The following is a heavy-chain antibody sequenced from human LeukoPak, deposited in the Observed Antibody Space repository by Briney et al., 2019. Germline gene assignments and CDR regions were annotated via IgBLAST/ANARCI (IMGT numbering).Heavy chain of an antibody. CDR2: IKQDGSEK. Sequence: GGSLRLSCAASGFTVSSNYMSWVRQAPGKGLEGVATIKQDGSEKFYMDSVKGRFTISRDNAKNSLYLQLNSLRAEDTAVYYCAREGYTSIVGALDAFDIWGQGTMVTVSS. CDR3: AREGYTSIVGALDAFDI. V-gene: IGHV3-7*01. J-gene: IGHJ3*02. D-gene: IGHD1-26*01. CDR1: GFTVSSNY.